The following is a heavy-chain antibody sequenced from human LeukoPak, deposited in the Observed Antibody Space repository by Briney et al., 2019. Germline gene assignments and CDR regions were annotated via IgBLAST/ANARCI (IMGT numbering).Heavy chain of an antibody. D-gene: IGHD3-10*01. CDR1: GGTFSSYA. J-gene: IGHJ4*02. Sequence: SVKVSCKASGGTFSSYAISWVRQAPGQGLEWMGRIIPILGSAKYPQKFQDRVTITADTSTTTAYMELSSLRSDDTAIYFCARGRMDRGIINYFDYWGQGTLVTVSP. CDR3: ARGRMDRGIINYFDY. CDR2: IIPILGSA. V-gene: IGHV1-69*04.